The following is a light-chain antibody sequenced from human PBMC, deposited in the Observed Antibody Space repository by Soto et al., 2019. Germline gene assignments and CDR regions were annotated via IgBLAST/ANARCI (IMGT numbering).Light chain of an antibody. CDR1: QSIRWW. CDR2: GAS. V-gene: IGKV1-5*01. Sequence: DIHFTQSPSTLSSSVVYIFSITCRASQSIRWWLAWYQQKLGEAPKVLIYGASRLESGVPSRFSGSGSGTDFTLTISSLQPDDFATYYCQHYNSYGTFGQGTKVDIK. J-gene: IGKJ1*01. CDR3: QHYNSYGT.